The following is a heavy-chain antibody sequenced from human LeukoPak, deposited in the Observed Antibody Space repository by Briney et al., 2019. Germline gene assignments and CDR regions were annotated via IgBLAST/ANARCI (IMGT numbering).Heavy chain of an antibody. CDR1: GFTFSSYS. V-gene: IGHV3-21*01. Sequence: GGSLRLSCAASGFTFSSYSMNWVRQAPGKGLEWVSSISSSSNYIYYAASVKGRFTISRDNAKNSLYLQMNSLRAEDTAVYYCARDLWKQWPSVAFDIWGQGTMVTVSS. J-gene: IGHJ3*02. CDR3: ARDLWKQWPSVAFDI. CDR2: ISSSSNYI. D-gene: IGHD6-19*01.